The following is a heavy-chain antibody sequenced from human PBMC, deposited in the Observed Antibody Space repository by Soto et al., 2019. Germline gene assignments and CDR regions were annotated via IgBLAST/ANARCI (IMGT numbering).Heavy chain of an antibody. CDR1: GGSISSDSYY. CDR2: IYYSGST. V-gene: IGHV4-39*01. D-gene: IGHD5-18*01. J-gene: IGHJ4*02. CDR3: ASHVGNSRYYFDY. Sequence: PSETLSLTCTVSGGSISSDSYYWGWIRQPPGKGLEWIGTIYYSGSTYYNPSLKSRVTISVDTSKNQFSLKLSSVTAADTAVYYCASHVGNSRYYFDYWGQGTLVTVS.